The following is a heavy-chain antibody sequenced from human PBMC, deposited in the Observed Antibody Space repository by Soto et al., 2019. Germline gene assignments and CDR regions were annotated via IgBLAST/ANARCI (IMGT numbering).Heavy chain of an antibody. Sequence: QVQLVESGGGVVQPGRSLRLSCAASGFTFSSYGMHWVRQAPGKGLEWVAVIWYDGSNKYYADSVKGRFTISRDNSKNTRYLQMNSLRAEDTAVYYCARDGGYCSSTSCYGEYFDYWGQGTLVTVSS. CDR3: ARDGGYCSSTSCYGEYFDY. J-gene: IGHJ4*02. CDR2: IWYDGSNK. D-gene: IGHD2-2*01. CDR1: GFTFSSYG. V-gene: IGHV3-33*01.